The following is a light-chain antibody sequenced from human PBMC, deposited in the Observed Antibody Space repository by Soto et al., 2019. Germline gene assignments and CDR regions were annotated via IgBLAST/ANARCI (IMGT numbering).Light chain of an antibody. V-gene: IGKV3-20*01. Sequence: EIVLTQSPGTLSLSPGERATLSCRASQSVSSSYLAWYQQKPGQAPRLLIYGASSRATGIPDRFSGSGSGTDFTLTISRLEPEDFAVYYCQQYKNWPPYTFGQGTKLEIK. CDR2: GAS. J-gene: IGKJ2*01. CDR1: QSVSSSY. CDR3: QQYKNWPPYT.